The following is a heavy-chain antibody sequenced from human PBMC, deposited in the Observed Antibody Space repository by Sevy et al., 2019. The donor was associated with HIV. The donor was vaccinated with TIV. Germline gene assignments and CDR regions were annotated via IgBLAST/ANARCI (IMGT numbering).Heavy chain of an antibody. CDR3: AGEADFYGWRGENLVGP. D-gene: IGHD3-3*01. J-gene: IGHJ5*02. CDR1: GFTFSTYS. Sequence: GGSLRLSCKASGFTFSTYSMHWVRQAPGKGLEWVSSISRTSTTTYYADSAKGRFTISRDNAKNSLYLQMNSLRDEDTGGYYCAGEADFYGWRGENLVGPWGQGTLVTVSS. V-gene: IGHV3-48*02. CDR2: ISRTSTTT.